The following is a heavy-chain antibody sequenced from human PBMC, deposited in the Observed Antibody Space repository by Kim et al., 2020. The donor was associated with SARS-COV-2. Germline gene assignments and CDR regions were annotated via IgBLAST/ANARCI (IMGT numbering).Heavy chain of an antibody. CDR3: ARVSLGSSSWYYFDY. J-gene: IGHJ4*02. Sequence: DALKGRFTNSRDNATNSLYLQMNSLRADDTAVYYCARVSLGSSSWYYFDYWGQGTLVTVSS. V-gene: IGHV3-11*01. D-gene: IGHD6-13*01.